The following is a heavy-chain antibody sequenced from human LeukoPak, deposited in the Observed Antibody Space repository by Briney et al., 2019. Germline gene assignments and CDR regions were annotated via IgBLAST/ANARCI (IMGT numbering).Heavy chain of an antibody. CDR2: IIPILGIA. CDR3: ARGSTLQGYYDSSGYPPYYFDY. CDR1: GGTFSSYA. Sequence: SVKVSCKASGGTFSSYAISWVRQAPGQGLERMGRIIPILGIANYAQKFQGGVTITADKSTSTAYMELSSLRSEDTALYYCARGSTLQGYYDSSGYPPYYFDYWGQGTLVTVSS. J-gene: IGHJ4*02. D-gene: IGHD3-22*01. V-gene: IGHV1-69*04.